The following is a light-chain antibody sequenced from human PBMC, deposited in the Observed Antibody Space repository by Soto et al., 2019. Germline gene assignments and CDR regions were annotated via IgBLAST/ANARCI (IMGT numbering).Light chain of an antibody. CDR3: QHYNSYSEA. Sequence: EIVLTQSPATLSLSPGERATLSCRASQSVSSYLAWYQQKPGQAPRLLIYDASNRATGIPARFSGSGSGTEFTLTISSLQPDDFATYYCQHYNSYSEAVGQGTKVDIK. J-gene: IGKJ1*01. CDR1: QSVSSY. CDR2: DAS. V-gene: IGKV3-11*01.